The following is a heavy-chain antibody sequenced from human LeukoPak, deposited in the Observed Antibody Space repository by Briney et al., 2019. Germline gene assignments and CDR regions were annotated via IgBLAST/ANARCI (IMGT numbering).Heavy chain of an antibody. D-gene: IGHD2-2*02. Sequence: ASVKVSCKASGYTFTSYYMHWVRQAPGQGLEWMGIINPSGGSTSYAQKFQGRVTMTRDTSTSTVYMELSSLRSEDTAVYYCARERHIVVVPAAIRYYYYGMDVWGQGTTVTVSS. V-gene: IGHV1-46*01. CDR3: ARERHIVVVPAAIRYYYYGMDV. J-gene: IGHJ6*02. CDR2: INPSGGST. CDR1: GYTFTSYY.